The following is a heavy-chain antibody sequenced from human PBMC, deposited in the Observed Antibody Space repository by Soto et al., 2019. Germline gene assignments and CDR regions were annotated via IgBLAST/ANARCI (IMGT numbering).Heavy chain of an antibody. D-gene: IGHD6-19*01. Sequence: HVQLQESGPGLVKPSETLSLICTVSGDSISSYYWSWIRQPPGKGLEWIGFIYYTGSTNYNPSLKSRVTISVDASKNQLSLTLSSGTAADKAVYYCARRAGAVPGRIDSWGQGTLVTVSS. J-gene: IGHJ4*02. V-gene: IGHV4-59*08. CDR2: IYYTGST. CDR3: ARRAGAVPGRIDS. CDR1: GDSISSYY.